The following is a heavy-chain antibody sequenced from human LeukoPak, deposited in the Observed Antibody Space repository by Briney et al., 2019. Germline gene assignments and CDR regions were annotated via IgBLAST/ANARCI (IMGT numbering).Heavy chain of an antibody. CDR2: ISTYNGNT. CDR1: GYTFSSYG. CDR3: ARWVATVTTPDY. D-gene: IGHD4-11*01. Sequence: ASVKVSCKASGYTFSSYGISWVRQAPGQGLEWMGWISTYNGNTNYAQNFQGRVTMTTDTSTSTAYMELRSLRSDDTAVYYCARWVATVTTPDYWGQGTLVTVSS. V-gene: IGHV1-18*01. J-gene: IGHJ4*02.